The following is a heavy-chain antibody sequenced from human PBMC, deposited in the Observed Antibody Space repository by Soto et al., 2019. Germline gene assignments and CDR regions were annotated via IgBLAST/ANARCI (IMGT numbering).Heavy chain of an antibody. CDR3: AKAFYREEDGYNSFDY. D-gene: IGHD2-21*01. V-gene: IGHV3-23*01. Sequence: LRLSCAASRLTFGRYAMSWVRQAPGKGLEWVSGISGRGTSTYYADSVKGRFTISRDNSNNTLYLQMDNLRAEDTAVYYCAKAFYREEDGYNSFDYWGQGTMVTVSS. CDR2: ISGRGTST. CDR1: RLTFGRYA. J-gene: IGHJ4*02.